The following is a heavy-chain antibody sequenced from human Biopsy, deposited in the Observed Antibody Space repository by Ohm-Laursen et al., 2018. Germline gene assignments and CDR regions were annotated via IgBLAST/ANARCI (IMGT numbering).Heavy chain of an antibody. CDR2: IIPFTGVT. CDR1: GATVTSYA. J-gene: IGHJ3*01. CDR3: ATDARWDPSLDAFHV. D-gene: IGHD1-26*01. V-gene: IGHV1-69*04. Sequence: ASVKVSCKASGATVTSYAISWVRQAPGQGLEWMGRIIPFTGVTNYAQNFQGKVPISADKSPPTVYVELSTLKPDDTAVYYCATDARWDPSLDAFHVWGQGTQVTVS.